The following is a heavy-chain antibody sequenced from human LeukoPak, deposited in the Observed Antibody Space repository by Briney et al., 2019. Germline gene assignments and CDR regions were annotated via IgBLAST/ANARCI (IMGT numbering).Heavy chain of an antibody. CDR2: IKEDGSEK. V-gene: IGHV3-7*01. D-gene: IGHD3-10*01. J-gene: IGHJ4*02. CDR1: GFTFSRYW. CDR3: ASGSREW. Sequence: GGSLRLSCAASGFTFSRYWMSWVRQAPGKGLEWLANIKEDGSEKYYGDSVKGRFTISRDNAKNSLYLQMNSLRAEDTSVYYCASGSREWWGQGTLVTVSS.